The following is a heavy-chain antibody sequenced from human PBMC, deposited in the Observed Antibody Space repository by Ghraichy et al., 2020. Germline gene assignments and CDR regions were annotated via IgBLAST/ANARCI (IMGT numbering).Heavy chain of an antibody. CDR3: SRVFSTGWQYYYYGMDV. D-gene: IGHD6-19*01. CDR1: GSSVSSGYY. J-gene: IGHJ6*02. Sequence: SETLSLTCTVSGSSVSSGYYWGWIRQPPEKGLEWIGSCSHSGSTYYNPSLKSRVPMSVDTSKNQFSLKLSSVTAADTAVYYCSRVFSTGWQYYYYGMDVWGQGTTVTVSS. CDR2: CSHSGST. V-gene: IGHV4-38-2*02.